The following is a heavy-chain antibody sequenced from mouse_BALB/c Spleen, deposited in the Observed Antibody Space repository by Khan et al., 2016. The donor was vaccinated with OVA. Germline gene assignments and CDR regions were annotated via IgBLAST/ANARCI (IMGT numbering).Heavy chain of an antibody. V-gene: IGHV3-2*02. CDR2: ISYSGVT. CDR3: ATKILYYKGRNFKTYYFGY. D-gene: IGHD1-1*01. Sequence: EVKLEESGPGLVKPSQSLSLTCTVTGYSITSDYAWNWIRQFPGNKLEWMGYISYSGVTAYNPSLKSRISITRDTSKKQFFLQLNFVTTEDTATFYCATKILYYKGRNFKTYYFGYWGQGTTLTDSS. J-gene: IGHJ2*01. CDR1: GYSITSDYA.